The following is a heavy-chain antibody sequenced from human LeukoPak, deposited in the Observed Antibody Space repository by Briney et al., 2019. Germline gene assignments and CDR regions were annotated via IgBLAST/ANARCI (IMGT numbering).Heavy chain of an antibody. D-gene: IGHD5-18*01. CDR3: ARRRYRSYYFDY. V-gene: IGHV4-39*07. CDR1: GGSISSGSYY. Sequence: SQTLSLTCTVSGGSISSGSYYWSWIRQPPGKGLEWIGEINHSGSTNYNPSLKSRVTISVDTSKNQFSLKLSSVTAADTAVYYCARRRYRSYYFDYWGQGTLVTVSS. CDR2: INHSGST. J-gene: IGHJ4*02.